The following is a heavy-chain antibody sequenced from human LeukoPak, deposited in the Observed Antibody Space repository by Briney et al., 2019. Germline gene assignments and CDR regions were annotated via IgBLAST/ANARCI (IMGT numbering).Heavy chain of an antibody. CDR3: SRAPMFREGGDP. CDR2: ISSTGRTI. CDR1: GFTFSDYY. V-gene: IGHV3-11*01. Sequence: SGGSLRLFCTASGFTFSDYYMVWFRQAPGEGLDWVAFISSTGRTIKYADSVRGRFTISRDNAKNSLYLQMPGLRAEDTAVYYCSRAPMFREGGDPWGQGTLVIVSS. J-gene: IGHJ5*02. D-gene: IGHD3-10*01.